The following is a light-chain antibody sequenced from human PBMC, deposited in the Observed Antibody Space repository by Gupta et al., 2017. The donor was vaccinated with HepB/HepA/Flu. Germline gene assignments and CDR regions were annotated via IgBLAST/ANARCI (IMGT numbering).Light chain of an antibody. Sequence: TVSTQTPATLSLSPGERPTLTCRASQSVNNYLAWYQQKPGQAPRLLIYDATNRATGIPARFSGGGSGTDFTLTISSLEPEDFAVYYCQQRDNWPLCSFGEGTKLEIK. V-gene: IGKV3-11*01. CDR3: QQRDNWPLCS. J-gene: IGKJ2*04. CDR1: QSVNNY. CDR2: DAT.